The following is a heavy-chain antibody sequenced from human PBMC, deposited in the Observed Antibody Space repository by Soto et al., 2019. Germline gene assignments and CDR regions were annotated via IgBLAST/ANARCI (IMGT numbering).Heavy chain of an antibody. V-gene: IGHV1-69*08. Sequence: QVQLVQSGAEVKKPGSSVKVSCKASGGTFSSYTISWVRQAPGQGLEWMGRIIPILGIANYAQKFQGRVTITADKSTSTAYMELSSLRSEDTAVYYCAREGKEDIAAAAAFDIWGQGTMVTVSS. CDR2: IIPILGIA. J-gene: IGHJ3*02. D-gene: IGHD6-13*01. CDR3: AREGKEDIAAAAAFDI. CDR1: GGTFSSYT.